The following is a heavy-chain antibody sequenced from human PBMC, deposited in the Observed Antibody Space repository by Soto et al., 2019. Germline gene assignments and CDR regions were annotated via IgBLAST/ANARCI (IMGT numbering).Heavy chain of an antibody. CDR2: INSDGSST. Sequence: GGSLRLSCAASGFTFSSYWMHWVRQVPGKGLVWVSRINSDGSSTNYADSVKGRFTISRDNPKNTLYLQMNSLRAEDTAVYYCARPQREYSSSSWFDPWGQGTLVTVSS. V-gene: IGHV3-74*01. J-gene: IGHJ5*02. D-gene: IGHD6-6*01. CDR3: ARPQREYSSSSWFDP. CDR1: GFTFSSYW.